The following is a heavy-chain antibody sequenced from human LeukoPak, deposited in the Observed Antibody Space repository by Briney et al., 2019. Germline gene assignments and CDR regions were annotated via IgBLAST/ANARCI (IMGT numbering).Heavy chain of an antibody. V-gene: IGHV3-9*01. CDR1: GFTFDDYA. CDR3: ANSGDYYYGSGSYRFDY. CDR2: ISWNSGSI. J-gene: IGHJ4*02. D-gene: IGHD3-10*01. Sequence: QPGRSLRLSCAASGFTFDDYAMHWVRQAPGKGLGWVSGISWNSGSIGYADSVKGRFTISRDNAKNSLYLQMNSLRAEDTALYYCANSGDYYYGSGSYRFDYWGQGTLVTVSS.